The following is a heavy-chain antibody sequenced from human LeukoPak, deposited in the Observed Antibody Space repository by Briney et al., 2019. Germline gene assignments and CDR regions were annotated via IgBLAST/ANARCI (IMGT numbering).Heavy chain of an antibody. Sequence: SVKVSCKPSGYTFTGYYMHWVRQAPGQGLEWMGWIDPDSGGTNYAQKFQGRVTMTRDTSISTAYMEVGRLRSDDTAVYYCARPPGRDGYNRYDYWGQGTLVTVSS. D-gene: IGHD5-24*01. V-gene: IGHV1-2*02. CDR3: ARPPGRDGYNRYDY. CDR1: GYTFTGYY. CDR2: IDPDSGGT. J-gene: IGHJ4*02.